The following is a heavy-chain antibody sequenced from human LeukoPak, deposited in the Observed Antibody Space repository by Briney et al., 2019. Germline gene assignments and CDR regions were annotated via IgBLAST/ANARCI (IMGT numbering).Heavy chain of an antibody. CDR2: IYYSGST. CDR1: GGSITSYY. D-gene: IGHD4-11*01. J-gene: IGHJ4*02. Sequence: SETLSLTCTDSGGSITSYYWSWIWQPPGKGLEWIGNIYYSGSTNYNPSLKSRVTISVDTSKNQFSLRLSSVTAADTAVYYCARYSRGFGYWGQGTLVTVSS. V-gene: IGHV4-59*01. CDR3: ARYSRGFGY.